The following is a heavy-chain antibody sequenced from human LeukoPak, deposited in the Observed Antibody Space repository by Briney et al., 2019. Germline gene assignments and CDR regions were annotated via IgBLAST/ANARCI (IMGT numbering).Heavy chain of an antibody. CDR2: INPNSGGT. CDR3: ARAEAIDY. J-gene: IGHJ4*02. CDR1: GYTFTPYY. V-gene: IGHV1-2*02. D-gene: IGHD5-12*01. Sequence: GASVKVSCKASGYTFTPYYMHWVRQAPGQGLEWRGWINPNSGGTKYAQKFQGRVTMTRDTSISTAYMELGTLRSDDTAVYYCARAEAIDYWGQGTLVTVSS.